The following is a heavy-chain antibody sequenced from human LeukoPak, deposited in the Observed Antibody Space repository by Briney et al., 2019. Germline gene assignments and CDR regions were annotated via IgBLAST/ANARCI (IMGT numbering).Heavy chain of an antibody. D-gene: IGHD6-13*01. CDR3: ARGIGLAAAPSH. CDR2: IYDSGST. V-gene: IGHV4-59*01. Sequence: PSETLSLTCTVSGGSISSYCWSWIRQPPGKGLEWLGYIYDSGSTNYNPSLKSRVTISVDTSKNQFSLKLSSVTAADTAVYYCARGIGLAAAPSHWGQGTLVTVSS. J-gene: IGHJ1*01. CDR1: GGSISSYC.